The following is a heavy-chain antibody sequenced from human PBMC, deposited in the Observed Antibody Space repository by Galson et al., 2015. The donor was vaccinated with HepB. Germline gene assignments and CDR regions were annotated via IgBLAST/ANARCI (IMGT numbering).Heavy chain of an antibody. CDR2: ISPSGGST. CDR3: ARYSSTMAFDY. CDR1: GYTFTTYY. Sequence: SVKVSCKASGYTFTTYYMFWVRQAPGQGLEWMGMISPSGGSTSYSQKFQGTVTMTRDTSTSTVYLELSSLRSEDTAVYYCARYSSTMAFDYWGQGTLVTVSS. J-gene: IGHJ4*02. V-gene: IGHV1-46*01. D-gene: IGHD2-2*01.